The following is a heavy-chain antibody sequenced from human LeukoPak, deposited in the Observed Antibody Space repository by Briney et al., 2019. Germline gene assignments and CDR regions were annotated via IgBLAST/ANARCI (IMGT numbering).Heavy chain of an antibody. CDR3: ARRGVVTAIRSGHFDY. D-gene: IGHD2-21*02. Sequence: ASVKVSCKASGYTFTSYYMHWVRQAPGQGREWMGIINPRGGSTSYAQKFQGRVTMTRYTSTSTVYVELSSLRSKDTVVNYCARRGVVTAIRSGHFDYWGQGTLVTVSS. CDR1: GYTFTSYY. V-gene: IGHV1-46*01. J-gene: IGHJ4*02. CDR2: INPRGGST.